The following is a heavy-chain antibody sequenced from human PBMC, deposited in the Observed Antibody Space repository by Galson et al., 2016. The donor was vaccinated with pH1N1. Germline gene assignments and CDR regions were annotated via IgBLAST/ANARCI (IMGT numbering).Heavy chain of an antibody. CDR3: ARQYDFGDYRGNAFDI. D-gene: IGHD4-17*01. CDR1: GYRFTSYW. CDR2: VNPGGSTI. Sequence: QSGAEVKKPGESLKISCKASGYRFTSYWIAWVRQVPGKGLEWVGVVNPGGSTIRYGPPFQGQVTISSDKSINTAYLQWISLKASDTATYYWARQYDFGDYRGNAFDIWGQGTMVIASS. J-gene: IGHJ3*02. V-gene: IGHV5-51*03.